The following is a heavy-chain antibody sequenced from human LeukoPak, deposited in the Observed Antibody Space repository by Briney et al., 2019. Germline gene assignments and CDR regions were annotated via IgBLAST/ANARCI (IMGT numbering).Heavy chain of an antibody. Sequence: GGSLRLSCAASGFTFSSYAMSWVRQAPGKGLEWVSAISGSGGSTYYADSVKGRFTISRDNSKNTLYLQMNSLRAEDTAAYYCAKDTSYSGSYNYWGQGTLVTVSS. CDR1: GFTFSSYA. CDR2: ISGSGGST. J-gene: IGHJ4*02. V-gene: IGHV3-23*01. CDR3: AKDTSYSGSYNY. D-gene: IGHD1-26*01.